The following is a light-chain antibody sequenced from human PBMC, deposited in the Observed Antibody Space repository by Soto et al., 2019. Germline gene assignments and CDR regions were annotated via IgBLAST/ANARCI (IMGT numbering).Light chain of an antibody. J-gene: IGKJ1*01. CDR1: QSVSSNY. Sequence: EIVLTQSPGTLSLSPGERATLSCRASQSVSSNYLAWYQRKPGQAPRLLIYGASNRATGIPNRFSGSWSGTDFTLTIPSLEPEDVVVYYCQQYGSSPTTFGKGTKVEI. CDR2: GAS. CDR3: QQYGSSPTT. V-gene: IGKV3-20*01.